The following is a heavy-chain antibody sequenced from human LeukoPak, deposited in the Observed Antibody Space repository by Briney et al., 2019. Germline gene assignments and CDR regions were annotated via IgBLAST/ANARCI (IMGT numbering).Heavy chain of an antibody. Sequence: GASVKVSCKASGYTFTGYYMHWVRQAPGQGLEWMGWINPNSGGTNYAQKFQGRVTMTRDTSISTAYMELSRLRSDDTAVYYCASDYSDNPHYYYYYMDVWGKGTTVTVSS. CDR1: GYTFTGYY. D-gene: IGHD4-17*01. J-gene: IGHJ6*03. CDR3: ASDYSDNPHYYYYYMDV. CDR2: INPNSGGT. V-gene: IGHV1-2*02.